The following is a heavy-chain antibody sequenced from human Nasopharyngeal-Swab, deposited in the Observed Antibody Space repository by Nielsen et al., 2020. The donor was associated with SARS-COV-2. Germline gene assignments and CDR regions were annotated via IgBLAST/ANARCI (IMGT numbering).Heavy chain of an antibody. Sequence: LRLSCTFSGGSISSGGYYWSWIRQHPGKGLEWIGYISYSGSTYYNPSLKLRVTISVDTSKKQFSLKLSSVTAADTDVYDCARVVAGPPDYWGQGTLVTVSS. CDR3: ARVVAGPPDY. J-gene: IGHJ4*02. CDR1: GGSISSGGYY. V-gene: IGHV4-31*03. D-gene: IGHD6-19*01. CDR2: ISYSGST.